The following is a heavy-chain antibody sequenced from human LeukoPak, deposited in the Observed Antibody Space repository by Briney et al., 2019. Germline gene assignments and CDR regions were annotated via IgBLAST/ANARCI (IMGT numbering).Heavy chain of an antibody. J-gene: IGHJ4*02. V-gene: IGHV3-11*04. Sequence: GGSLRLSCSASGFTFTDYYMSWIRQAPGKGLEWVSYISPSGTVIYYGDSVKGRFTISRENAKNSLYLQMNSLRAGDTAVYYCARVAKERVGGVYYFDYWGQGTLVTVSS. CDR2: ISPSGTVI. D-gene: IGHD1-1*01. CDR3: ARVAKERVGGVYYFDY. CDR1: GFTFTDYY.